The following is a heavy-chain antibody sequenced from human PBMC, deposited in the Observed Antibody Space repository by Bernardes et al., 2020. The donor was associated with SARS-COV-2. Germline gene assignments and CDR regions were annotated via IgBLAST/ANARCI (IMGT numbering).Heavy chain of an antibody. D-gene: IGHD6-19*01. CDR3: ARDLSSSGWNYYYYYGMDV. J-gene: IGHJ6*02. Sequence: GGSLILSCAASGFTFRDYYMSWIRQAPGKGLEWVSYISSSSSYTNYADSVKGRFTISRDNAKNSLYLQMNSLRAEDTAVYYCARDLSSSGWNYYYYYGMDVWGQGTTVAVSS. CDR2: ISSSSSYT. CDR1: GFTFRDYY. V-gene: IGHV3-11*06.